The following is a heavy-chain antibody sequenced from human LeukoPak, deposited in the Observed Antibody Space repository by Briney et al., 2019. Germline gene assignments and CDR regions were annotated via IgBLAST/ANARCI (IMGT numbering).Heavy chain of an antibody. Sequence: PGXSLRLSCAASGFTFSSYAMSWVRQAPGKGLEWVSAISGSGGSTYYADSVKGRFTISRDNSKNTLYLQMNSLRAEDTAVYYCVRYCSSTSCFPHPYYFDYWGQGTLVTVSS. J-gene: IGHJ4*02. CDR3: VRYCSSTSCFPHPYYFDY. CDR1: GFTFSSYA. V-gene: IGHV3-23*01. D-gene: IGHD2-2*01. CDR2: ISGSGGST.